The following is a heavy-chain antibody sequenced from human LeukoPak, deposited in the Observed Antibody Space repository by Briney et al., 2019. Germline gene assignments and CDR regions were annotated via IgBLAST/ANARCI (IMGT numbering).Heavy chain of an antibody. V-gene: IGHV3-23*01. J-gene: IGHJ4*02. Sequence: PGGSLRLSCAASGFTFSSYAMSWVRQSPGKGLEWVSAISGSAGSTYYADSVKGRFTISRDNSKNTLYLQMNSLRAEDTALYYCAKEGVTARTSYFDYWGQGTLVTVSS. D-gene: IGHD3-10*01. CDR2: ISGSAGST. CDR3: AKEGVTARTSYFDY. CDR1: GFTFSSYA.